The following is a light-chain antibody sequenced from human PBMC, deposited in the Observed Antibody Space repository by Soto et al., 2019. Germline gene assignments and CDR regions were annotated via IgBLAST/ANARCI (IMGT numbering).Light chain of an antibody. Sequence: QSVLTQPPSASGTPGQRVTISCSGSSSNIGSNTVNWYQQLPGTAPKLLIYSNNQRPSGVPDRFSGSKSGTSASLAISGLQSEDEADYYCXAWDDSLNGLYVFGTGTKVPVL. CDR3: XAWDDSLNGLYV. V-gene: IGLV1-44*01. CDR2: SNN. J-gene: IGLJ1*01. CDR1: SSNIGSNT.